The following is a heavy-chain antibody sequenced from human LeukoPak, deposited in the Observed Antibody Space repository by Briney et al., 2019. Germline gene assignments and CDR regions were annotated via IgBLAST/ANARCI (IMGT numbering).Heavy chain of an antibody. CDR2: IIGDGSST. Sequence: GGSLRLSCAASGFTFSSYWMFWVRQAPGKGLLWVSRIIGDGSSTSYAESVKGRFTISRDNAKNTLYLQMNSLRAEDTAVYYCARGGSGNYYTTWGQGTLVTVSS. CDR1: GFTFSSYW. J-gene: IGHJ5*02. V-gene: IGHV3-74*01. CDR3: ARGGSGNYYTT. D-gene: IGHD3-3*01.